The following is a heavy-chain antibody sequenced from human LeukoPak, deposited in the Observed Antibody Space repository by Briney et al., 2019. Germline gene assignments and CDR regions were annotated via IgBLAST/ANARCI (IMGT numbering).Heavy chain of an antibody. CDR3: AKERTQTTAFDY. CDR1: GFPFSSYP. CDR2: ISGRGTNT. D-gene: IGHD1-7*01. V-gene: IGHV3-23*01. J-gene: IGHJ4*02. Sequence: GGSLSLSCAASGFPFSSYPMYWVRRAPGKGLEWVSAISGRGTNTYYADSVKGRFTISRDNSKNTLFLQMNSLRAEDTAVYYCAKERTQTTAFDYWGQGTLVTVSS.